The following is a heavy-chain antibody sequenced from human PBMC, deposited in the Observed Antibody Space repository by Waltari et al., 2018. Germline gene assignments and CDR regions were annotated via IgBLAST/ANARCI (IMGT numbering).Heavy chain of an antibody. CDR3: ARDALLLSMIVSSDAFDI. V-gene: IGHV1-18*01. CDR1: GYTFTSYG. Sequence: QVQLVQSGAEVKKPGASVKVSCKASGYTFTSYGISWVRQAPGQGLEWMGWISAYNGNTNYAQKLQGRVTMTTDTSTSTAYMELRSLRSDDTAVYYCARDALLLSMIVSSDAFDIWGQGTMVTVSS. CDR2: ISAYNGNT. J-gene: IGHJ3*02. D-gene: IGHD3-22*01.